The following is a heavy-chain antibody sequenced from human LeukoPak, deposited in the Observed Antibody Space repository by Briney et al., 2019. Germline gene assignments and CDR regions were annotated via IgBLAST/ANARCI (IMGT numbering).Heavy chain of an antibody. Sequence: PGGSLRLSCAASGFTVSSNHMSWVRQAPGKGLEWVSVIYSDGRIHYADSVKGRFTISRDDSKNTLYLQMNSLRAEDTAVYYCARESGYSYGLAGFFDYWGQGTLVTVSS. J-gene: IGHJ4*02. D-gene: IGHD5-18*01. CDR2: IYSDGRI. CDR3: ARESGYSYGLAGFFDY. CDR1: GFTVSSNH. V-gene: IGHV3-53*01.